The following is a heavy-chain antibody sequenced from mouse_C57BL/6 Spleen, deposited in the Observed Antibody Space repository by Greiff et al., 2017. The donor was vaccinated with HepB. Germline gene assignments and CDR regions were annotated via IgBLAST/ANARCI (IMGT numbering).Heavy chain of an antibody. CDR2: INPSSGYT. CDR3: ARSALFITTVVATPDWYFDV. CDR1: GYTFTSYT. V-gene: IGHV1-4*01. Sequence: VQLQQSGAELARPGASVKMSCKASGYTFTSYTMHWVKQRPGQGLEWIGYINPSSGYTKYNQKFKDKATLTADKSSSTAYMQLSSLTCEDSAVYYCARSALFITTVVATPDWYFDVWGTGTTVTVSS. J-gene: IGHJ1*03. D-gene: IGHD1-1*01.